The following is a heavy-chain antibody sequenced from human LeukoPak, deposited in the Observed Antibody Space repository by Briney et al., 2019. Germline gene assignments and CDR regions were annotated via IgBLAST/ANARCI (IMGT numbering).Heavy chain of an antibody. J-gene: IGHJ3*02. V-gene: IGHV4-61*02. CDR2: IYTSGST. CDR3: ARDQSTSRPSI. D-gene: IGHD2-2*01. Sequence: KSSQTLSLTCTVSGGSISSGSYYWSWIRQPAGKGLEWIGRIYTSGSTNYNPSLKSRVTISVDTSKNQFSLKLSSVTAADTAVYYCARDQSTSRPSIWGQGTMVTVSS. CDR1: GGSISSGSYY.